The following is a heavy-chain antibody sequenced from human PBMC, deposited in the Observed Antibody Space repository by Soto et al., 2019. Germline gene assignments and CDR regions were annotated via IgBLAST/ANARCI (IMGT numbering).Heavy chain of an antibody. CDR1: GVSFSDYS. CDR3: ARSGELLQNFDS. V-gene: IGHV3-21*06. D-gene: IGHD1-26*01. J-gene: IGHJ4*01. CDR2: ITGNSEYK. Sequence: GGSLRLSCVVSGVSFSDYSMNWVRQAPGKGLEWVSLITGNSEYKYYAGSVKGRFTVSRDNAKNSLYLQMNSLTVEDTAVYYCARSGELLQNFDSWGPRTLVPVSS.